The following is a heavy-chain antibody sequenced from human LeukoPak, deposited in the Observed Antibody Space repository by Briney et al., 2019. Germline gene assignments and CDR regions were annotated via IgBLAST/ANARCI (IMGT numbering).Heavy chain of an antibody. CDR3: ARGGNSSSWRYNWFDP. V-gene: IGHV1-2*06. J-gene: IGHJ5*02. CDR2: TNPNSGGT. D-gene: IGHD6-13*01. CDR1: GYTFTGYY. Sequence: ASVKVSCKASGYTFTGYYMHWVRQAPGQGLEWMGRTNPNSGGTNYAQKFQGRVTMTRDTSISTAYMELSRLKSDDTAVYYCARGGNSSSWRYNWFDPWGQGTLVTVSS.